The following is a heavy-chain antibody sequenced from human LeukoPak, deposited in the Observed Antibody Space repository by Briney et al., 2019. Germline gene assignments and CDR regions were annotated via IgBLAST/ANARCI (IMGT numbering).Heavy chain of an antibody. CDR2: IIPILGIA. D-gene: IGHD3-22*01. Sequence: VASVKVSCKTSGYTFTNHGISWVRQAPGQGLEWMGRIIPILGIANYAQKFQGRVTITADKSTSTAYMELSSLRSEDTDVYYCARELKTYYYDSSGYALYNWFNPWGQGTLVTVSS. CDR3: ARELKTYYYDSSGYALYNWFNP. J-gene: IGHJ5*02. V-gene: IGHV1-69*04. CDR1: GYTFTNHG.